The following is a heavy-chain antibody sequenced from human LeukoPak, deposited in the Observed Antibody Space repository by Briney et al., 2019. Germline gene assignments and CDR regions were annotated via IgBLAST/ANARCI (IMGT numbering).Heavy chain of an antibody. J-gene: IGHJ4*02. V-gene: IGHV3-72*01. CDR3: ARDASASLDY. Sequence: PGGSLRLSCAASGFTLGDHYMDWVRQAPGKGLEWVSRTKNKANSHTTQYAASVKGRFTVSRDDSKNSLSLQMNNLETEDTAVYYCARDASASLDYWGQGTLVTVSS. CDR1: GFTLGDHY. D-gene: IGHD2-2*01. CDR2: TKNKANSHTT.